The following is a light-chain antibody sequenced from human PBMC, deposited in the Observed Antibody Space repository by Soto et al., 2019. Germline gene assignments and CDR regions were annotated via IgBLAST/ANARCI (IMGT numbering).Light chain of an antibody. V-gene: IGKV1-33*01. CDR3: QQYDNLTLYP. CDR1: QDITNC. J-gene: IGKJ2*01. Sequence: DIQMTQSPSSLSASVGDRVTITCQASQDITNCLNWYQQKPGKAPKLLIYDASTLETGVPSRFSGSGSGTDFTLTVTSLQPEDFATYYCQQYDNLTLYPFGQGTKLEIK. CDR2: DAS.